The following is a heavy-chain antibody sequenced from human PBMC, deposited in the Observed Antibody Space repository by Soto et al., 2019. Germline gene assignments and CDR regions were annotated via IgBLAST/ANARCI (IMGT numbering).Heavy chain of an antibody. CDR3: ARALYSSSWYGITFDY. J-gene: IGHJ4*02. CDR2: IYHSGST. CDR1: GGSISSGGYS. Sequence: SETLSLTCAVSGGSISSGGYSWSWIRQPPGKGLEWIGYIYHSGSTYYNPSLKSRVTISVDRSKNQFSLKLSSVTAADTAVYYCARALYSSSWYGITFDYWGQGTLVTVSS. V-gene: IGHV4-30-2*01. D-gene: IGHD6-13*01.